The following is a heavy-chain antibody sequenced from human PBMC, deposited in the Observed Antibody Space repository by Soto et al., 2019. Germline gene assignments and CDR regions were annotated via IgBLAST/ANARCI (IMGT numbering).Heavy chain of an antibody. CDR1: GGTFSSYT. V-gene: IGHV1-69*02. CDR2: IIPILGIA. Sequence: QVQLVQSGAEVKKPGSSVKVSCKASGGTFSSYTISWVRQAPGQGLEWMGRIIPILGIANYAQKFQGRVTITADKTTSTAYMELSSLRSEDTAVYYCALAADVGDYYYYMDVWGKGTTVTVSS. D-gene: IGHD2-15*01. J-gene: IGHJ6*03. CDR3: ALAADVGDYYYYMDV.